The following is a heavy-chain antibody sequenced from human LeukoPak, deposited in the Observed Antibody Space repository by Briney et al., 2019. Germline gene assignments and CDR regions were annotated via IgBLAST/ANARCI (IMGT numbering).Heavy chain of an antibody. V-gene: IGHV3-30*18. CDR1: GFTLSSYG. CDR2: ISYDGSNK. Sequence: GRSLRLSCAASGFTLSSYGMHWVRQAPGKGLEWVAVISYDGSNKYYADSVKGRLTISRDNSKNTLYLQMNSLRAEDTAVYYCAKDTTTVTASYWGQGTLVTVSS. D-gene: IGHD4-17*01. CDR3: AKDTTTVTASY. J-gene: IGHJ4*02.